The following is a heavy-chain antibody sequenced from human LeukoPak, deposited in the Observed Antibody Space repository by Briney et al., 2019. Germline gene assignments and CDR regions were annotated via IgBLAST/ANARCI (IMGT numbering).Heavy chain of an antibody. CDR2: INPSGGST. V-gene: IGHV1-46*01. Sequence: GASVKVSCKASGYTFTSYYMHWVRQAPGQGLEWMGIINPSGGSTSYAQKFQGRVTMTRDTSTSTVYMELSSLRSEDTAVYYCARVVDSQTTVTDYFDYWGQGTLVTVSS. CDR3: ARVVDSQTTVTDYFDY. CDR1: GYTFTSYY. J-gene: IGHJ4*02. D-gene: IGHD4-17*01.